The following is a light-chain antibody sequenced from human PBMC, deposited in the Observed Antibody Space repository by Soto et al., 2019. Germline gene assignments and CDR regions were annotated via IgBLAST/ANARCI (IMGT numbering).Light chain of an antibody. J-gene: IGLJ7*01. CDR1: SGDVGSYNL. CDR3: CSYTGSHAV. CDR2: EVT. V-gene: IGLV2-23*02. Sequence: QSALTQPASVSGSPGQSITISCTGTSGDVGSYNLVSWYQHHPGKAPKLMIYEVTKRPSGVSNRFSGSKSDNTASLTISGVQAEDVADHYCCSYTGSHAVCGGGIHLTVL.